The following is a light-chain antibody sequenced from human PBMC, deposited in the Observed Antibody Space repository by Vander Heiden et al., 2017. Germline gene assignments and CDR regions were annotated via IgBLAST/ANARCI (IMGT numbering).Light chain of an antibody. V-gene: IGKV1-39*01. Sequence: DIQMTRSPSSLSASVGASVTLTCRASQTISSYLKWYQQTPGKAPKLLIYAASSLQSGVPSRFSGSGSGTDFTLTISRLQPEDFATYYWQQSYRTPRTFGQGTKVEIK. CDR1: QTISSY. CDR2: AAS. J-gene: IGKJ1*01. CDR3: QQSYRTPRT.